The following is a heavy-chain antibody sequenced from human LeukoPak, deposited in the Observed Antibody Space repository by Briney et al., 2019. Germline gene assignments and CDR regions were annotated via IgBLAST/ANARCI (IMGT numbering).Heavy chain of an antibody. CDR3: ARGRVTMVRGAFFDP. CDR1: RYTFTGYY. V-gene: IGHV1-2*06. CDR2: INPNLGGT. J-gene: IGHJ5*02. D-gene: IGHD3-10*01. Sequence: ASVKVSCKASRYTFTGYYMHWVRQAPGQGLEWMGRINPNLGGTNFAQKFQGRVTMTRDTSISTAYMELSRLRSDDTAVYYCARGRVTMVRGAFFDPWGQGTLVTVSS.